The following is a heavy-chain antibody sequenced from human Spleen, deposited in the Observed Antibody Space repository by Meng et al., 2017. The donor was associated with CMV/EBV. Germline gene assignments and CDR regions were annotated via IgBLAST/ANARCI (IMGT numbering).Heavy chain of an antibody. D-gene: IGHD2-21*01. CDR1: AFNFSDYG. CDR2: IRYDGSND. V-gene: IGHV3-30*02. J-gene: IGHJ4*02. Sequence: GGSLRLSCAASAFNFSDYGMYWVRQAPGKGLEWVAFIRYDGSNDYYGESVRGRFTISRDNSKNTLYLQMNSLRVEDTAVYYCARDAGIAWPFDYWGQGTPVTVSS. CDR3: ARDAGIAWPFDY.